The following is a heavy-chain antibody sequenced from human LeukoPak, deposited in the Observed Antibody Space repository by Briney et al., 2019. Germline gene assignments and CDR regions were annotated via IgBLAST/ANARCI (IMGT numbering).Heavy chain of an antibody. CDR2: INSDGSGT. V-gene: IGHV3-74*01. D-gene: IGHD6-6*01. J-gene: IGHJ4*02. CDR3: ATAYSSSSLVY. CDR1: GFTFTSYW. Sequence: GGSLRLSCAASGFTFTSYWMHWVRQAPGKGLVWVSRINSDGSGTIYADSVKGRFTISRDNAKNTLYLQMNSLRAEDTAVYYCATAYSSSSLVYWGQGTLVTVSS.